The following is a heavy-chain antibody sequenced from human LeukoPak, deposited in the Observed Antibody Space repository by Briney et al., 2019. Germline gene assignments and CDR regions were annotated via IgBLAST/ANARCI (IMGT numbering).Heavy chain of an antibody. J-gene: IGHJ5*02. Sequence: GGSLRLSCAASGFTFSSYAMSWVRQAPGKGLEWVSAISGTGDNTFYADSVKGRFTISRDNSKNTLYLQMNSLRAEDTAVYYCARDLASSFDPYYYDSREGFDPWGQGTLVTVSS. V-gene: IGHV3-23*01. CDR1: GFTFSSYA. D-gene: IGHD3-22*01. CDR3: ARDLASSFDPYYYDSREGFDP. CDR2: ISGTGDNT.